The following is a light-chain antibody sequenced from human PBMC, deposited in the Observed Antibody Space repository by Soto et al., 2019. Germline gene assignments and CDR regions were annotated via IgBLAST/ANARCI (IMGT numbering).Light chain of an antibody. CDR3: QQYGSSPLT. Sequence: EIVLTQSPGTLSLSPGERATLSCRASQSVSSRLAWYQQKPGQAPRFLIYGASRRATGIPDRFSGSGSGTDFTLTISRLEPEDFAGYYSQQYGSSPLTFGGGTKVEIK. CDR1: QSVSSR. CDR2: GAS. V-gene: IGKV3-20*01. J-gene: IGKJ4*01.